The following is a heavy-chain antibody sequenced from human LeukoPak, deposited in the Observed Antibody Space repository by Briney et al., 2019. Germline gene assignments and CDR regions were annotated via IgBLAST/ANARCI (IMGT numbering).Heavy chain of an antibody. V-gene: IGHV4-34*01. Sequence: PSETLSLTCAVYGGSFSGYYWSWIRQPPGKGLEWIGEINHSGSTNYNPSLKSRVTISVDTSKNQFSLKLSSVTAADTAVYYCARATYYYDSNGYYLDYWGQGTLVTVSS. J-gene: IGHJ4*02. D-gene: IGHD3-22*01. CDR3: ARATYYYDSNGYYLDY. CDR2: INHSGST. CDR1: GGSFSGYY.